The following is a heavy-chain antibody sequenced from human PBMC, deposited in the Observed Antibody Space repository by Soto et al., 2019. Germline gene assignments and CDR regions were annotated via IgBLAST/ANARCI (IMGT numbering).Heavy chain of an antibody. CDR2: IYYSGST. V-gene: IGHV4-31*03. Sequence: SETLSLTCTVSGGSISSDFYYWTWIRQHPGKGLEWIGYIYYSGSTYYNPSLKSRITMSLDKSKNQFSLKLSSVTAADTAVYYCARQYHSSGYWFDYWGQGTLVTVSS. D-gene: IGHD3-22*01. CDR3: ARQYHSSGYWFDY. CDR1: GGSISSDFYY. J-gene: IGHJ4*02.